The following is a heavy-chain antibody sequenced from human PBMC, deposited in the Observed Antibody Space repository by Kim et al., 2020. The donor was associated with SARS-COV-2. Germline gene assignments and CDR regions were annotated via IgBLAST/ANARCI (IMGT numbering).Heavy chain of an antibody. V-gene: IGHV3-9*01. D-gene: IGHD1-26*01. CDR3: AKDYSGSYSGDFDY. Sequence: ADSVKGRFTISRDNAKNSLYLQMNSLRAEDTALYYCAKDYSGSYSGDFDYWGQGTLVTVSS. J-gene: IGHJ4*02.